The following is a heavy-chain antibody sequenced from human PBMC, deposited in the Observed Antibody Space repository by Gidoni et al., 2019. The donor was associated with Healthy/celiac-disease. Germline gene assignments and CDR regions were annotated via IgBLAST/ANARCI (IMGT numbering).Heavy chain of an antibody. D-gene: IGHD1-7*01. CDR2: ISYDGSNK. V-gene: IGHV3-30*18. Sequence: QVQLVESGGGVVQPGRSLRLSCAASGFTFSSYGMHWVRQAPGKGLEWVAVISYDGSNKYYADSVKGRFTISRDNSKNTLYLQMNSLRAEDTAVYYCAKEGLELRAFDYWGQGTLVTVSS. J-gene: IGHJ4*02. CDR1: GFTFSSYG. CDR3: AKEGLELRAFDY.